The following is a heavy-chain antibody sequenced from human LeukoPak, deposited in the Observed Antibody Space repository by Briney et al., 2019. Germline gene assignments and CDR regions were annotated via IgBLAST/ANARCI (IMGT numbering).Heavy chain of an antibody. CDR1: GYTFTGYY. CDR3: ARVEGGYDILTGYYEY. V-gene: IGHV1-2*02. Sequence: ASVKVSCKASGYTFTGYYMHWVRQAPGQGLEWMGWINPNSGGTNYAQKLQGRVTMTTDTSTSTAYMELRSLRSDDTAVYYCARVEGGYDILTGYYEYWGQGTLVTVSS. D-gene: IGHD3-9*01. CDR2: INPNSGGT. J-gene: IGHJ4*02.